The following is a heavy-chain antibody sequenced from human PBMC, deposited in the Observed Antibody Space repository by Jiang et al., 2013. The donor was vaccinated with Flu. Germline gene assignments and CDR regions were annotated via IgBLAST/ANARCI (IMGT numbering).Heavy chain of an antibody. CDR2: IYYSGST. J-gene: IGHJ5*02. CDR1: GGSVSSGSYY. V-gene: IGHV4-61*01. D-gene: IGHD4-17*01. CDR3: ARDMVAVTTGWFDP. Sequence: PGLVKPSETLSLTCTVSGGSVSSGSYYWSWIRQPPGKGLEWIGYIYYSGSTNYNPSLKSRVTISVDTSKNQFSLKLSSVTAADTAVYYCARDMVAVTTGWFDPWGQGTLVTVSS.